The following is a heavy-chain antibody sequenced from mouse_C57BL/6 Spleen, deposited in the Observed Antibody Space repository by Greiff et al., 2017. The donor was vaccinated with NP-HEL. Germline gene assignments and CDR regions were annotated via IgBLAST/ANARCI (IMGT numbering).Heavy chain of an antibody. J-gene: IGHJ3*01. Sequence: EVQLQQSGPELVKPGASVKIPCKASGYTFTDYNMDWVKQSHGKSLEWIGDINPNNGGTIYNQKFKGKATLTVDKSSSTAYMELRSLTSEDTAVYYCARFDYYGSSYAGTWFAYWGQGTLVTVSA. CDR1: GYTFTDYN. CDR3: ARFDYYGSSYAGTWFAY. D-gene: IGHD1-1*01. V-gene: IGHV1-18*01. CDR2: INPNNGGT.